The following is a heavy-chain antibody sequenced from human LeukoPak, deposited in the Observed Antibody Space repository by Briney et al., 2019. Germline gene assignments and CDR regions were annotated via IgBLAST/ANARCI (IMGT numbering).Heavy chain of an antibody. V-gene: IGHV3-9*01. CDR2: ISWNSGSI. J-gene: IGHJ6*02. CDR3: AKEIIVGDDRAPYGMDF. CDR1: GFTLDDYA. Sequence: GRSLRLSCAASGFTLDDYAMHWVRQAPGKGLEWVSGISWNSGSIVYADSVKGRFTISRDNAKNSLYLQMNSLRAEKTALYYCAKEIIVGDDRAPYGMDFWGQGTTVTVSS. D-gene: IGHD1-26*01.